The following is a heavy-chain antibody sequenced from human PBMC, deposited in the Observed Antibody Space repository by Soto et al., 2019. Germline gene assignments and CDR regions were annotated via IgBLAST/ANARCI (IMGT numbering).Heavy chain of an antibody. J-gene: IGHJ6*02. Sequence: SETLSLTCAVYGGSFSGYYWSWIRQPPGKGLEWIGEINHSGSTNYNPSLKSRVTISVDTSKNQFSLKLSSVTAADTAVYYCARFPVWLHYYYGMDVWGQGTTVTVSS. V-gene: IGHV4-34*01. CDR3: ARFPVWLHYYYGMDV. CDR2: INHSGST. CDR1: GGSFSGYY. D-gene: IGHD5-12*01.